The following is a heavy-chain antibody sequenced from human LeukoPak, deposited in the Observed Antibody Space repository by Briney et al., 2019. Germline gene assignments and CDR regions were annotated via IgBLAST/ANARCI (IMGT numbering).Heavy chain of an antibody. CDR3: ARVNYGSGSPYYFDY. J-gene: IGHJ4*02. D-gene: IGHD3-10*01. CDR1: GGSISSGSYY. V-gene: IGHV4-61*02. Sequence: SQTLSLTCTVSGGSISSGSYYWSWIRQPAGKGLEWIGRIYTSGSTNYNPSLKSRVTISVDTSKNQFSLKLSSVTAADTAVYYCARVNYGSGSPYYFDYWGQGTLVTVSS. CDR2: IYTSGST.